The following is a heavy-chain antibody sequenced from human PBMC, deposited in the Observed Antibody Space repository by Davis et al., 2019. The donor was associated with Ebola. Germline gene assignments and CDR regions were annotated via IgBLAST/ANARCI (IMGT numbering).Heavy chain of an antibody. V-gene: IGHV3-23*01. Sequence: GESLKISCAASGFIFSSYVMSWVRQAPGKGLEWVSAISGSGGSTYYADSVKGRFTLSRDNSKNTLYLQMNNLRAEDTAVYYCARDGEYCTNGICSTYFDNWGQGTLVTVSS. J-gene: IGHJ4*02. CDR3: ARDGEYCTNGICSTYFDN. CDR1: GFIFSSYV. CDR2: ISGSGGST. D-gene: IGHD2-8*01.